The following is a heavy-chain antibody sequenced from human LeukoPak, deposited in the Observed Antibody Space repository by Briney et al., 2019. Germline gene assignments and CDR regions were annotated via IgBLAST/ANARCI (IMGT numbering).Heavy chain of an antibody. CDR2: ISWDGGST. D-gene: IGHD1-14*01. CDR1: GFTFDDYT. Sequence: GGSLRLSCAASGFTFDDYTMHWVRQAPRKGLEWVSLISWDGGSTYYADSVKGRFTISRDNSKNSLYLQMNSLRTEDTALYYCAKDLTSTGPPFDYWGHGTLVTVSS. J-gene: IGHJ4*01. V-gene: IGHV3-43*01. CDR3: AKDLTSTGPPFDY.